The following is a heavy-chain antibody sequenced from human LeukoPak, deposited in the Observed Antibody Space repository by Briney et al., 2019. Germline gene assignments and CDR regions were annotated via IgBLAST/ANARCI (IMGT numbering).Heavy chain of an antibody. J-gene: IGHJ4*02. D-gene: IGHD3-22*01. V-gene: IGHV4-39*01. Sequence: PSETLSLTCTVSGGSISSSSYYWGWLRQPPGKGLGWIGSIYYSGSTYYNPSLKSRVTISVDTSKNQFSLKLSSVTAADTAVYYCARWPSITMIVAYIDYWGQGTLVTVSS. CDR3: ARWPSITMIVAYIDY. CDR2: IYYSGST. CDR1: GGSISSSSYY.